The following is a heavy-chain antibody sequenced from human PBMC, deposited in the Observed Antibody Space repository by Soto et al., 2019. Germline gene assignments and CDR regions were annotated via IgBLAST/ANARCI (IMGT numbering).Heavy chain of an antibody. V-gene: IGHV4-59*01. CDR1: GGSIINYY. J-gene: IGHJ4*02. CDR2: IYYSGST. D-gene: IGHD3-16*01. Sequence: QVQLQESGPGLVKPSETLSLTCTVSGGSIINYYWSWIRQPPGKGLEWIGYIYYSGSTNYNPSLKRRVTISVDTSKNHFSLKLTSVTAADTAVYFCARAETFGGVVKFDYWGQGTLVTVSS. CDR3: ARAETFGGVVKFDY.